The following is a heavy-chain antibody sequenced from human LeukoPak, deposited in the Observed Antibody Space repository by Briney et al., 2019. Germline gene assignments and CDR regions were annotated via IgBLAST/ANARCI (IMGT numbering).Heavy chain of an antibody. Sequence: SETLSLTCSVSGGSMNRYSWTWVRQSPHQGLEWIGSVNHGGTPNYNPSLKSRLTILLDMSANQFSLKLRSVTAADTAVYYCARVDRELTSVITVDYSYYYYMDVWGKGATVIVSS. CDR3: ARVDRELTSVITVDYSYYYYMDV. CDR1: GGSMNRYS. J-gene: IGHJ6*03. CDR2: VNHGGTP. D-gene: IGHD1-7*01. V-gene: IGHV4-59*01.